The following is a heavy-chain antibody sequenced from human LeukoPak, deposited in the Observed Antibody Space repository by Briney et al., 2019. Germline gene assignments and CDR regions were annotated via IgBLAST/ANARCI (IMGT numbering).Heavy chain of an antibody. CDR3: ARVTGRAVAVRSIIYFDY. CDR1: GYSISSGYY. J-gene: IGHJ4*02. CDR2: IYHSGST. D-gene: IGHD6-19*01. V-gene: IGHV4-38-2*01. Sequence: KPSETLSLTCAVSGYSISSGYYWGWIRPPPGKGLEWIGSIYHSGSTYYNPSLKSRVTISVDTSKNQFSLKLSSVTAADTAVYYCARVTGRAVAVRSIIYFDYWGQGTLVTVSS.